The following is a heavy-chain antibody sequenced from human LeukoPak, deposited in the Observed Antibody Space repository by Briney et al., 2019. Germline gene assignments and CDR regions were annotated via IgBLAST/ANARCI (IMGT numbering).Heavy chain of an antibody. Sequence: GESLKISCKGSGYSFTSYWIGWVRQMPGTGLGWMGIIYPGDSDTRYSPSFQGQVTISADKSISTAYLQWSSLKASDTAMYYCVGQIAVAGHFDYWGQGTLITVSS. CDR3: VGQIAVAGHFDY. V-gene: IGHV5-51*01. D-gene: IGHD6-13*01. CDR1: GYSFTSYW. J-gene: IGHJ4*02. CDR2: IYPGDSDT.